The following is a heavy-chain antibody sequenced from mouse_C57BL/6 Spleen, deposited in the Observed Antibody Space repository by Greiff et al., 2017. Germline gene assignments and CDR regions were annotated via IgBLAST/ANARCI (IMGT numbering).Heavy chain of an antibody. CDR3: AGESLYGYFDY. CDR2: IWSGGST. CDR1: GFSLTSYG. Sequence: VKVVESGPGLVQPSQSLSITCTVSGFSLTSYGVHWVRQSPGKGLEWLGVIWSGGSTDYNAAFISRLSISKDNSKSQVFFKMNSLHADDTAIYYCAGESLYGYFDYWGQGTTLTVSS. D-gene: IGHD1-1*01. V-gene: IGHV2-2*01. J-gene: IGHJ2*01.